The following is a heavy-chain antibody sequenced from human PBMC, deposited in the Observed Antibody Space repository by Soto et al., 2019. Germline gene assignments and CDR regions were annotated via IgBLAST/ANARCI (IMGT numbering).Heavy chain of an antibody. V-gene: IGHV3-23*01. CDR3: AKTSRSDY. CDR1: RYILSNYP. J-gene: IGHJ4*02. Sequence: PGGSLRLSCATSRYILSNYPMNWVRQAPGKGLEWVSAISGSGGSTYYADSVKGRFTISRDNSKNTLYLQMNSLRAEDTAVYYCAKTSRSDYWGQGTLVTVSS. CDR2: ISGSGGST.